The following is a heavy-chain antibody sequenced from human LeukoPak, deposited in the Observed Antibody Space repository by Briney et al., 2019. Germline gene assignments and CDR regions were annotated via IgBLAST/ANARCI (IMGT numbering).Heavy chain of an antibody. CDR3: ASRYSSSWYGGGY. Sequence: PGGSLRLSCAVSGFTFSSYEMNWVRQAPGKGLEWVSYISRSGSTIYYADSVKGRFTISRDNAKNSVYLQMNSLRVEDTAVYSCASRYSSSWYGGGYWGQGTLVTVSS. CDR1: GFTFSSYE. V-gene: IGHV3-48*03. J-gene: IGHJ4*02. D-gene: IGHD6-13*01. CDR2: ISRSGSTI.